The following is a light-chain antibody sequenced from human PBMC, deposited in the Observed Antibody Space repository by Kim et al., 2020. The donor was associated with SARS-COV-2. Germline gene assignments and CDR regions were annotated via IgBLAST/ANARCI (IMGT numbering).Light chain of an antibody. CDR3: AVWDDSLHSWV. CDR1: TSNIGTNT. Sequence: QSVVTQPPSASGTPGQRITFSCSGSTSNIGTNTVNWYQHLPGAAPKLLIYSNNQRSSGVPARFSASKSDTSASLAISGLQSEDEADYYCAVWDDSLHSWVFGGGTQLTVL. CDR2: SNN. V-gene: IGLV1-44*01. J-gene: IGLJ3*02.